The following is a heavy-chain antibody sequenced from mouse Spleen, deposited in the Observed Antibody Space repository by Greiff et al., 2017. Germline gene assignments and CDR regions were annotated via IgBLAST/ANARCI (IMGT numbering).Heavy chain of an antibody. V-gene: IGHV1-61*01. CDR2: IYPSDSET. J-gene: IGHJ2*01. D-gene: IGHD1-1*01. CDR1: GYTFTSYW. CDR3: ARDGSSAYYFDY. Sequence: QVQLQQPGAELVRPGSSVKLSCKASGYTFTSYWMDWVKQRPGQGLEWIGNIYPSDSETHYNQKFKDKATLTVDKSSSTAYMQPSSLTAEDSAVYYCARDGSSAYYFDYWGQGTTLTVSS.